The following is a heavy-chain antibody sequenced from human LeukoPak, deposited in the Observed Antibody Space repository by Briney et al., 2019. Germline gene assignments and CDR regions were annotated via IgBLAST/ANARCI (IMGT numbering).Heavy chain of an antibody. Sequence: ASVKVSCNASGYTFTGYYMHWVRQATGQGLEWMGWMNPNSGNTGYAQKFQGRVTMTRNTSISTAYMELSSLRSEDTAVYYCARGAYYYPIDYWGQGTLVTVSS. CDR1: GYTFTGYY. CDR2: MNPNSGNT. V-gene: IGHV1-8*02. J-gene: IGHJ4*02. D-gene: IGHD3-10*01. CDR3: ARGAYYYPIDY.